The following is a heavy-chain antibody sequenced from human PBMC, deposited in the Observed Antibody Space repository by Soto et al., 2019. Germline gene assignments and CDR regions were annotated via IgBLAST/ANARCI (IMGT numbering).Heavy chain of an antibody. D-gene: IGHD3-10*01. V-gene: IGHV3-30-3*01. J-gene: IGHJ3*02. Sequence: GGSLRLSCAASGFTFSSYAMHWVRQAPGKGLEWVAVISYDGSNKYYADSVKGRFTISRDNSKNTLYLQMNSLRAEDAAVYYCAREWVGKGDAFAIWGQGTMVTGSS. CDR3: AREWVGKGDAFAI. CDR2: ISYDGSNK. CDR1: GFTFSSYA.